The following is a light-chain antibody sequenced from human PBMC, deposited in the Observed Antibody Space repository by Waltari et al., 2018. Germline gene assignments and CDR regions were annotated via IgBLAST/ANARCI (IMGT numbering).Light chain of an antibody. V-gene: IGKV1-17*03. CDR3: LQHSRYPWT. CDR2: SAS. Sequence: DIQMTQSPSAMSASVGDRVTITCRASQDISTSLTWFQQKPGKVPKRLIFSASSLQSGVPSRFSGSGAGTDFALTISSLHPEDFATYYCLQHSRYPWTFGQGTKVEMK. J-gene: IGKJ1*01. CDR1: QDISTS.